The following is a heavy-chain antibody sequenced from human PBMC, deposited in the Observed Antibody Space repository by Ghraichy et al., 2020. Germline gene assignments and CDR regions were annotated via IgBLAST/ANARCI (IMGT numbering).Heavy chain of an antibody. CDR3: AAGIHDIFPYYGMDV. V-gene: IGHV1-58*01. Sequence: SVKVSCKASGFTFTSSAVQWVRQARGQRLEWIGWIVVGSGNTNYAQKFQERVTITRDMSTSTAYMELSSLRSEDTAVYYCAAGIHDIFPYYGMDVWGQGTTVTVSS. CDR1: GFTFTSSA. J-gene: IGHJ6*02. CDR2: IVVGSGNT. D-gene: IGHD3-9*01.